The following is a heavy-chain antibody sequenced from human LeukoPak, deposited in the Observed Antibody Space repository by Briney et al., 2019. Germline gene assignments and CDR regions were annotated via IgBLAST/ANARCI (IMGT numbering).Heavy chain of an antibody. CDR3: ARDRWRSGVYEGDFDY. CDR2: IDALGNII. J-gene: IGHJ4*02. Sequence: PGGSLRLSCAASGFSFSNYEMNWVRQAPGKGLEWLSYIDALGNIIYYADSVKGRFTTSRDNAKNSLYLQMNSLRVEDTAVYYCARDRWRSGVYEGDFDYWGQGTLVTVSS. V-gene: IGHV3-48*03. D-gene: IGHD5/OR15-5a*01. CDR1: GFSFSNYE.